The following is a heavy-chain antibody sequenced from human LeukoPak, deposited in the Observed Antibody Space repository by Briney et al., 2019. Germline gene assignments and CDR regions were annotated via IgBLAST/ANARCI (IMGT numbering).Heavy chain of an antibody. D-gene: IGHD6-13*01. J-gene: IGHJ4*02. CDR2: YSGST. V-gene: IGHV4-59*01. Sequence: PSETLSLTCTVSGGSISSYYWSWIRQPPGKGLEGLGYYSGSTNYNPSLKSRVTISEDTSKNQFSLKLSSVTAADTAVYYCARDVSSWLDCWGQGTLVTDSS. CDR1: GGSISSYY. CDR3: ARDVSSWLDC.